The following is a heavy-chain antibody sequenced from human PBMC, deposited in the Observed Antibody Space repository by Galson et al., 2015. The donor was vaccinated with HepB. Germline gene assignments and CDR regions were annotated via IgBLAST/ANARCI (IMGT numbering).Heavy chain of an antibody. V-gene: IGHV3-23*01. CDR3: VRWLGSGSYFSGPALDY. CDR1: GFTFSSYA. Sequence: SLRLSCAASGFTFSSYAMSWVRQAPGKGLEWVSAISGSGGSTYYADSVKGRFTISRDNSKNTLYLQMNSLRAEDTAVYYCVRWLGSGSYFSGPALDYWGQGTLVTVSS. J-gene: IGHJ4*02. D-gene: IGHD3-10*01. CDR2: ISGSGGST.